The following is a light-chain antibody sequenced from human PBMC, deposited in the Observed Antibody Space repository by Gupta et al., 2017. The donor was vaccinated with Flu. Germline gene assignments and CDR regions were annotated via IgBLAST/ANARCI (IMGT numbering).Light chain of an antibody. CDR1: QGISSG. CDR3: QQANDFPFT. Sequence: DIQMTQSPSSVSASVGDRVTITCRASQGISSGLAWYQQKPGKAPKLLINGATTLQSGVPSRFSGSGSGTDFTLTISSRQPEDFATYYCQQANDFPFTFGHGTKVDIK. J-gene: IGKJ3*01. CDR2: GAT. V-gene: IGKV1-12*01.